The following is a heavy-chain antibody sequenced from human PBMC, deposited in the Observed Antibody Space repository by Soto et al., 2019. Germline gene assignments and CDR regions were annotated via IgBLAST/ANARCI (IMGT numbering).Heavy chain of an antibody. CDR2: IIAYNGNT. CDR1: GYTFTSYG. CDR3: ARVPHRITIFGVVEYYFDY. V-gene: IGHV1-18*01. J-gene: IGHJ4*02. Sequence: ASGKVSCKASGYTFTSYGISWVRQAPGQGLEWMGWIIAYNGNTNYAQKLQGRVTMTTDTSTSTAYMELRSLRSDDTAVYYCARVPHRITIFGVVEYYFDYWGQGTLVTVSS. D-gene: IGHD3-3*01.